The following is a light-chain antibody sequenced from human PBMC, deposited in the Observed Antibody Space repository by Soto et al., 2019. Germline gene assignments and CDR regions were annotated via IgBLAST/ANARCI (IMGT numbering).Light chain of an antibody. CDR3: HQLKGYPLT. CDR2: AAD. CDR1: QGINTY. Sequence: DIQVTQSPSSLSASVGDTVTITCRASQGINTYLAWYQQKPGRAPKLLVSAADTLQSGVLSRFSGSGSGTEFTLTISSLQPEDFATYYCHQLKGYPLTFGQGTRLEI. V-gene: IGKV1-9*01. J-gene: IGKJ5*01.